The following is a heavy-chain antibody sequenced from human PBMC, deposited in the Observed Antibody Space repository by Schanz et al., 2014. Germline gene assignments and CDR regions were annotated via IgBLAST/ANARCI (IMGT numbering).Heavy chain of an antibody. V-gene: IGHV1-18*01. CDR2: ISPYNGNT. CDR1: GYTFSSYG. CDR3: ARGGGPEDVFDI. Sequence: QVQLVQSGAEVKKPGASVKVSCKTSGYTFSSYGITWVRQAPGQGLEWMGWISPYNGNTNYAPKVQGRVTVTTDTSTSTVYMELRSLTSDDTAVYFCARGGGPEDVFDIWGQGTIHTVSS. D-gene: IGHD5-12*01. J-gene: IGHJ3*02.